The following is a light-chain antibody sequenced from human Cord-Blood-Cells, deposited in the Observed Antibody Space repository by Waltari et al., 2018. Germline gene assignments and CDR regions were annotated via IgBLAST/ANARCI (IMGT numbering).Light chain of an antibody. CDR2: CAS. V-gene: IGKV4-1*01. J-gene: IGKJ2*01. Sequence: IVMPLSPHSLAVSLGERATINSKSSQSVVYSPNNKNYLACYQQKPGQPPKLRIYCASTRYPGVPDRFSGSGSETDFTLTISSLQAEDVAVYYCQAQDTFGQGTKLEIK. CDR1: QSVVYSPNNKNY. CDR3: QAQDT.